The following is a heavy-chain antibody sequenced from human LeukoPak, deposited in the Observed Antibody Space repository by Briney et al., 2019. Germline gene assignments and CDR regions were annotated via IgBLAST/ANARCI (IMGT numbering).Heavy chain of an antibody. V-gene: IGHV4-61*02. CDR3: ARDTIYYYYGMDV. J-gene: IGHJ6*02. CDR2: IYTSGST. CDR1: GGSVSSGSYY. D-gene: IGHD2-2*01. Sequence: PSETLSLTCTVSGGSVSSGSYYWSWIRQPAGKGLEWIGRIYTSGSTNYNPSLKSRVTMSVDTSKNQFSLKLSSVTAADTAVYYCARDTIYYYYGMDVWGQGTTVTVSS.